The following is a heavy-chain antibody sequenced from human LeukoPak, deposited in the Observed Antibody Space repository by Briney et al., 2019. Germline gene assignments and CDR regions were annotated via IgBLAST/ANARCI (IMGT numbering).Heavy chain of an antibody. J-gene: IGHJ4*02. CDR2: INPSGGST. Sequence: ASVKVSCKASGYTFTSYYMHWVRQAPGQGLEWMGIINPSGGSTSYAQKFQGRVTMTRDTSTYTVYMEVSSLRSEDTAFYYCAREFQYYLDYWGRGSLVTVSS. CDR1: GYTFTSYY. CDR3: AREFQYYLDY. V-gene: IGHV1-46*01.